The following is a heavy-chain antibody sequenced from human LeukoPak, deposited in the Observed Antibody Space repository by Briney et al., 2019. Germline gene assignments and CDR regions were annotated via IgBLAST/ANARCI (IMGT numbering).Heavy chain of an antibody. Sequence: ASVKVSCKASRYTFTGYYMHWVRQAPGQGLEWMGWINPNSGGTNYAQKFQGRVTMTRDTSISTAYMELSRLRSDDTTAYYCARANDYVWGSYRYYYYYYMDVWGKGTTVTVSS. CDR3: ARANDYVWGSYRYYYYYYMDV. CDR1: RYTFTGYY. CDR2: INPNSGGT. V-gene: IGHV1-2*02. J-gene: IGHJ6*03. D-gene: IGHD3-16*02.